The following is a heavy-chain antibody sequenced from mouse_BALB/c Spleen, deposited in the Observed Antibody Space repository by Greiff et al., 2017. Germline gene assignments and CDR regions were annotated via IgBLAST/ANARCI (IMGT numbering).Heavy chain of an antibody. CDR1: GFNIIDYY. D-gene: IGHD2-4*01. Sequence: VQLQQSGAELVRPGALVKLSCKASGFNIIDYYMHWVKQRPEQGLEWIGWIDPENGNTIYDPKFQGKASITADTSSNTAYLQLSSLTSEDTAVYYCARSGLRSWFAYWGQGTLVTVSA. CDR3: ARSGLRSWFAY. V-gene: IGHV14-1*02. CDR2: IDPENGNT. J-gene: IGHJ3*01.